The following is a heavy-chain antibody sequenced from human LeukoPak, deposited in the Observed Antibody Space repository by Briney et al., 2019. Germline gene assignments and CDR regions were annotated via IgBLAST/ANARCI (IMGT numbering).Heavy chain of an antibody. D-gene: IGHD6-19*01. CDR3: ARRPSGWPSDY. J-gene: IGHJ4*02. CDR1: GFTFSSFE. CDR2: IRSGGDAV. V-gene: IGHV3-48*03. Sequence: GGSLRLSSAASGFTFSSFEMHWVRQAPGKGLEWISYIRSGGDAVYYADSVKGRFTISRDNAKNSLYLQMNSLRADDTAVYYCARRPSGWPSDYWCQGTLVIVSS.